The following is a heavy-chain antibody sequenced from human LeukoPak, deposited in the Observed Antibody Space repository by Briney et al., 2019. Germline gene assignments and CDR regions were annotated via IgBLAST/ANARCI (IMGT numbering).Heavy chain of an antibody. Sequence: GASLKVSCKTSGYTFTDYYMHWVRQAPGQGLEWMGWISAYNGNTNYAQKLQGRVTMTTDTSTSTAYMELRSLRSDDTAVYYCATKGPYSSGWSDAFDIWGQGTMVTVSS. CDR2: ISAYNGNT. J-gene: IGHJ3*02. D-gene: IGHD6-19*01. V-gene: IGHV1-18*04. CDR1: GYTFTDYY. CDR3: ATKGPYSSGWSDAFDI.